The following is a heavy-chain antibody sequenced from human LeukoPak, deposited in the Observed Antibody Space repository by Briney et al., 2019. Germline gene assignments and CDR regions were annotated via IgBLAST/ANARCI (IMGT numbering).Heavy chain of an antibody. CDR2: ISGSGGNT. CDR3: AKDPNGDYVGAFDFQR. D-gene: IGHD4-17*01. V-gene: IGHV3-23*01. Sequence: GGSLRLSCAGSGFTFANYAMVWVRQTPGKGLQWVSAISGSGGNTFYADSVQGRFTMSRDNSKNTLYLQMNSLGAEDTAVYYCAKDPNGDYVGAFDFQRWGQGTQVTVSS. CDR1: GFTFANYA. J-gene: IGHJ1*01.